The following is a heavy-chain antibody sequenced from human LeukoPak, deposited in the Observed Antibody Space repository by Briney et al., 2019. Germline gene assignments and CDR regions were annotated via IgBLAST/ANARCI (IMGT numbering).Heavy chain of an antibody. D-gene: IGHD3-10*01. CDR2: IYYSGST. Sequence: SETLSLTCTVSGGSISSSSYYWGWIRQPPGKGLEWIGSIYYSGSTYYNPSLKSRVTISVDTSKNQFSLKLSSVTAADTAVYYCARQSMVRGVTDAFDIWGQGTMVTGSS. J-gene: IGHJ3*02. CDR3: ARQSMVRGVTDAFDI. CDR1: GGSISSSSYY. V-gene: IGHV4-39*01.